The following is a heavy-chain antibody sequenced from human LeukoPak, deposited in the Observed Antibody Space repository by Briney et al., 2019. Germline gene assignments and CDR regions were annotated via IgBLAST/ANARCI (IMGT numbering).Heavy chain of an antibody. CDR2: INFNGGRT. J-gene: IGHJ4*02. CDR1: GFDFSSHG. CDR3: AKGGRGSWAGNTGD. D-gene: IGHD3-10*01. Sequence: GGSLRLSCAASGFDFSSHGMNWVRQAPGKGLEWVSTINFNGGRTYYADSVKGRFSVSRDNSKNTLYLQMNSLRVGDTAVYYCAKGGRGSWAGNTGDWGQGTLVSVSS. V-gene: IGHV3-23*01.